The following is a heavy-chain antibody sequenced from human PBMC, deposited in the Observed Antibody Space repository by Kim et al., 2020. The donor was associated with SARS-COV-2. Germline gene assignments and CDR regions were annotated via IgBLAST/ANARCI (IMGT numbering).Heavy chain of an antibody. V-gene: IGHV3-30*07. D-gene: IGHD3-10*01. Sequence: DTVKGRFTISKDNSKNTLYLQMNRLRAEDTAVYYCASPVLLWFGEVALDYWGQGTLVTVSS. CDR3: ASPVLLWFGEVALDY. J-gene: IGHJ4*02.